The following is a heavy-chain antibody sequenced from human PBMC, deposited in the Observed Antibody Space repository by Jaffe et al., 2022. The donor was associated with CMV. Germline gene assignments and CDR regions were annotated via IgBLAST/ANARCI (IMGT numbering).Heavy chain of an antibody. CDR3: AREGATDTMVRGARWYFDL. V-gene: IGHV3-48*02. Sequence: EVQLVESGGGLVQPGGSLRLSCAASGFTFSSYSMNWVRQAPGKGLEWVSYISSSSSTIYYADSVKGRFTISRDNAKNSLYLQMNSLRDEDTAVYYCAREGATDTMVRGARWYFDLWGRGTLVTVSS. CDR2: ISSSSSTI. CDR1: GFTFSSYS. D-gene: IGHD3-10*01. J-gene: IGHJ2*01.